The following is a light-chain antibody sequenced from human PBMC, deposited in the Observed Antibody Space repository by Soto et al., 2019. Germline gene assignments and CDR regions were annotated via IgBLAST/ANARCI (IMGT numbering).Light chain of an antibody. CDR2: HDT. Sequence: QSALTQPASVSGSPGQSITISCTGTSSDIGHYDYVSWDQQHPGKAPKLMIYHDTYRPSVVSNRYSGSKSGNSASLTISGLQADDEADYYCCSLTTSHTYVFGSGTKLTVL. CDR3: CSLTTSHTYV. V-gene: IGLV2-14*03. J-gene: IGLJ1*01. CDR1: SSDIGHYDY.